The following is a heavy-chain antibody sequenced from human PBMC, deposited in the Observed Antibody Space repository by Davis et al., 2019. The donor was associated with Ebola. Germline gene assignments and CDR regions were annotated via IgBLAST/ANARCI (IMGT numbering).Heavy chain of an antibody. V-gene: IGHV4-59*01. Sequence: PGGSLRLSCTVSGGSISSYYWSWIRQPPGKGLEWIGYIYYSGSTNYNPSLKSRVTISVDTSKNQFSLKLSSVTAADTAVYYCARGYYYMDVWGKGTTVTVSS. CDR2: IYYSGST. J-gene: IGHJ6*03. CDR3: ARGYYYMDV. CDR1: GGSISSYY.